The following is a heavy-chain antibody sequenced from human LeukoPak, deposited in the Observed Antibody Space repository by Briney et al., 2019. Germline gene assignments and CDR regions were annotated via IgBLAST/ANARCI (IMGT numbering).Heavy chain of an antibody. Sequence: GGSLRLSCAASGFTFSSYGMHWVRQAPGKGLEWVAFIRYDGSNKYYADSVKGRFTISRDNAKNSLYLQMNSLRAEDTAVYYCARDLSIAALGWGQGTLVTVSS. CDR1: GFTFSSYG. CDR2: IRYDGSNK. V-gene: IGHV3-30*02. D-gene: IGHD6-6*01. J-gene: IGHJ4*02. CDR3: ARDLSIAALG.